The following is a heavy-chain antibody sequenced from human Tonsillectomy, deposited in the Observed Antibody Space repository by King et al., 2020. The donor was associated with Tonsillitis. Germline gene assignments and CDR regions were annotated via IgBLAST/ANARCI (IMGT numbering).Heavy chain of an antibody. CDR2: ISSTGTYL. V-gene: IGHV3-11*06. CDR1: GFTFTDYDYY. CDR3: ARESGDWLVDS. D-gene: IGHD6-19*01. J-gene: IGHJ4*02. Sequence: VQLVESGGGVVKPGGSLRLSCAASGFTFTDYDYYMSWIRQAPGKGLEWVAYISSTGTYLKYPDSLKGRYTISRDNAANSVYLQMNSLSADDTALYFCARESGDWLVDSWGQGTLVIVSS.